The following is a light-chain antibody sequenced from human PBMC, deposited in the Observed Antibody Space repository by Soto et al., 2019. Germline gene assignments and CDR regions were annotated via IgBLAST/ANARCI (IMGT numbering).Light chain of an antibody. CDR1: QSPGTW. V-gene: IGKV1-5*01. Sequence: DIQMTQSPSTLSASVGDRVIITCRASQSPGTWMAWYQQKPGTAPVLLIYDVSKLESGVPSRFSGRASGTAFTLTITSLQPDDFATYYCQQYFSYPLTFGGGTKVEIK. CDR3: QQYFSYPLT. CDR2: DVS. J-gene: IGKJ4*01.